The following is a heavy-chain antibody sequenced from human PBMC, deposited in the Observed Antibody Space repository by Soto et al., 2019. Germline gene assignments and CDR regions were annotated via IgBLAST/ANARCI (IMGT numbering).Heavy chain of an antibody. Sequence: EVQLVETGGGLIQPGGSLRLSCAASGFTVSSNYMSWVRQAPGKGLEWVSVIYSGGSTYYADSVKGRFTISRDNSKNTLYLQMNSLRAEDTAVYYCARAHDFSSSYWFDPWGQGTLVTVSS. CDR1: GFTVSSNY. V-gene: IGHV3-53*02. CDR2: IYSGGST. J-gene: IGHJ5*02. D-gene: IGHD6-6*01. CDR3: ARAHDFSSSYWFDP.